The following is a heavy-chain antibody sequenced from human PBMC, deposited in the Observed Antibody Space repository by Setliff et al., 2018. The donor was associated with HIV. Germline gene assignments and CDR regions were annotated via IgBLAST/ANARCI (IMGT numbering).Heavy chain of an antibody. CDR3: ARDDYGVNSLDY. V-gene: IGHV3-48*04. D-gene: IGHD4-17*01. Sequence: GSLRLSCAASGFTFSSYSMNWVRQAPGKGLEWVSYISSSSSTIYYADSVKGRFTISRDNGKDTVYLQMNSLRAEDTAVYYCARDDYGVNSLDYWGQGTLVTVSS. CDR1: GFTFSSYS. CDR2: ISSSSSTI. J-gene: IGHJ4*02.